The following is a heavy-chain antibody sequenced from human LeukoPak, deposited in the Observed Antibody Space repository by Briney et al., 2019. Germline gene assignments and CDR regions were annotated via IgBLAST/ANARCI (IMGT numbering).Heavy chain of an antibody. D-gene: IGHD6-13*01. V-gene: IGHV4-34*01. J-gene: IGHJ3*02. Sequence: SETLSLTCAVYGGSFSGYYWSWIRQPPGKGLEWIGEINHSGSTNYNPSLKSRVTISVDTSKNQFSLKLSSVTAADTAVYYCARDTGIAALGAFDIWGQGTMVTASS. CDR3: ARDTGIAALGAFDI. CDR1: GGSFSGYY. CDR2: INHSGST.